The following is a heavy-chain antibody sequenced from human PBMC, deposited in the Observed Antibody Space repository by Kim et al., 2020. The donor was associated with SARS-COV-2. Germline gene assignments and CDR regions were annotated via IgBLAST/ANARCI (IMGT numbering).Heavy chain of an antibody. CDR1: GGSISSSSYY. Sequence: SETLSLTCTVSGGSISSSSYYWGWIRQPPGKGLEWIGSIYYSGSTYYNPSLKSRVTISVDTSKNQFSLKLSSVTAADTAVYYCARGADDYGDYLSSFWGQGTLVTVSS. CDR3: ARGADDYGDYLSSF. J-gene: IGHJ4*02. D-gene: IGHD4-17*01. CDR2: IYYSGST. V-gene: IGHV4-39*01.